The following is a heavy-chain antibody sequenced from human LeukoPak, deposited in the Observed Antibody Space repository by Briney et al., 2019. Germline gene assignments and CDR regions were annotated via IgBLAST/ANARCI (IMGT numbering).Heavy chain of an antibody. CDR3: AREQRRRVSLWYYYYYMDV. CDR2: IYYSGST. V-gene: IGHV4-59*11. J-gene: IGHJ6*03. Sequence: SETLSLTCTVSGGSISSHYWNWIRQPPGKGLEWIGYIYYSGSTNYNPSLKSRVTISVDTSKNQFSLKLSSVTAADTAVYYCAREQRRRVSLWYYYYYMDVWGKGTTVTVSS. D-gene: IGHD3-16*01. CDR1: GGSISSHY.